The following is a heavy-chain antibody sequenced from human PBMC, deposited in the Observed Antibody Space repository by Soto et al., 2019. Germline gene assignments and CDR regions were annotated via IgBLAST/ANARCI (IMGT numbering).Heavy chain of an antibody. CDR2: ISYDGRNQ. Sequence: PGGALRLSCAASGFTFSNYAMPWVCQAPGKGLEWVALISYDGRNQYYADPVRGRSTFPRANSTATPTLQMTSLRPQATPVHSCAKECYCGSVACFIDHEAFDIWGQGTMVTVSS. D-gene: IGHD2-21*01. CDR1: GFTFSNYA. J-gene: IGHJ3*02. V-gene: IGHV3-30*18. CDR3: AKECYCGSVACFIDHEAFDI.